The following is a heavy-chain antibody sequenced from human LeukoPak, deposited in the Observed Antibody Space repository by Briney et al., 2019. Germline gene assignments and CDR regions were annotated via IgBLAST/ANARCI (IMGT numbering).Heavy chain of an antibody. CDR2: IYTSGST. V-gene: IGHV4-61*02. CDR3: VSSVT. J-gene: IGHJ4*02. D-gene: IGHD4-11*01. CDR1: GGSISSGNYY. Sequence: SETLSLTCTVSGGSISSGNYYWNWIRQPAGKGLEWIGRIYTSGSTNYNPSLKSRVTISVDTSKNQFSLKLSSVTAADTAVYYCVSSVTWGQGTLVTVSS.